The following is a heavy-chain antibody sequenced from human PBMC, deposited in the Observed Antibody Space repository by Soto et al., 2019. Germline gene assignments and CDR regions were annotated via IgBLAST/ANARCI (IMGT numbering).Heavy chain of an antibody. J-gene: IGHJ6*02. V-gene: IGHV1-69*02. D-gene: IGHD6-13*01. CDR1: GGTFSSYT. Sequence: ASVKVSCKASGGTFSSYTISCVRPAPGQGLEWMGRIIPILGIANYAQKFQGRVTITADKSTSTAYMELSSLRSEDTAVYYCAGSLPDRYSTPDGMDVWGQGTTVTVSS. CDR2: IIPILGIA. CDR3: AGSLPDRYSTPDGMDV.